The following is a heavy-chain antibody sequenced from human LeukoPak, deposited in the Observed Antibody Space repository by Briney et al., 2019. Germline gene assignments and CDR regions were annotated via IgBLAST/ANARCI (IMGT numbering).Heavy chain of an antibody. Sequence: PSETLSLTCTVSGGSLSSSSYYWGWIRQPPGKGLEWLGSIYYSGSTYYHPSLKSRVTISVDTSKNQFSLKLSSVTAADTAVYYCARGSYYYDSSGYYREAFDIWGQGTMVTVSS. CDR1: GGSLSSSSYY. J-gene: IGHJ3*02. CDR3: ARGSYYYDSSGYYREAFDI. V-gene: IGHV4-39*01. CDR2: IYYSGST. D-gene: IGHD3-22*01.